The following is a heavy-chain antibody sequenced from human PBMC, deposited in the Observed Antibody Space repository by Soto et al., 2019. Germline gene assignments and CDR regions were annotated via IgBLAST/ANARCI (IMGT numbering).Heavy chain of an antibody. D-gene: IGHD6-19*01. CDR3: ARTTAVAGTPEFDY. V-gene: IGHV3-30-3*01. Sequence: QVQLVESGGGVVQPGRSLRLSCAASGFTFSSFSLHWVRQAPGKGLEWLALISYDESNKYNADPVNGRFTISRDNSKNTLYLQLNSLRPEDTAVYYCARTTAVAGTPEFDYWGQGTLVTVSS. CDR1: GFTFSSFS. CDR2: ISYDESNK. J-gene: IGHJ4*02.